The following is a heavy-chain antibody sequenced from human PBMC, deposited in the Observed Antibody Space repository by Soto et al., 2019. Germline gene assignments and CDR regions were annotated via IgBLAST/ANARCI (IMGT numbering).Heavy chain of an antibody. CDR2: ISGSGGST. CDR3: ARDGLPVALDY. V-gene: IGHV3-23*01. CDR1: GFTFSSYA. Sequence: GGSLRLSCAASGFTFSSYAMSWVRQAPGKGLEWVSVISGSGGSTYYTDSVEGRFTISRDNSKNSLYLQMNTLRAEDTAVYYCARDGLPVALDYWGQGTLVTVSS. J-gene: IGHJ4*02.